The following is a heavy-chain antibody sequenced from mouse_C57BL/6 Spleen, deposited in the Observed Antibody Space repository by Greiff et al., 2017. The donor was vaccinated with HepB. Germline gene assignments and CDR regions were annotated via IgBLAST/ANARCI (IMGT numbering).Heavy chain of an antibody. Sequence: EVQGVESGEGLVKPGGSLKLSCAASGFTFSSYAMSWVRQTPEKRLEWVAYISSGGDYIYYADTVKGRFTISRDNARNTLYLQMSSLKSEDTAMYYCARGGIYDGYLYYFDYWGQGTTLTVSS. J-gene: IGHJ2*01. CDR3: ARGGIYDGYLYYFDY. CDR1: GFTFSSYA. CDR2: ISSGGDYI. D-gene: IGHD2-3*01. V-gene: IGHV5S21*01.